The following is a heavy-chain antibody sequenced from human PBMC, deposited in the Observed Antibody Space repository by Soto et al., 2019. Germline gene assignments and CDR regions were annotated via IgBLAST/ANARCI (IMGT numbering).Heavy chain of an antibody. CDR2: IYPGDSDT. Sequence: GESLKISCKGSGYSFTSYWIGWVRQMPGKGLEWMGIIYPGDSDTRYSPSFQGQVTISADKSISTAYLQWSSLKASDTAMYYCARHTYSNRGGGNWNYVHYYYGMDVWGQGTRVTVSS. J-gene: IGHJ6*02. CDR3: ARHTYSNRGGGNWNYVHYYYGMDV. CDR1: GYSFTSYW. V-gene: IGHV5-51*01. D-gene: IGHD1-7*01.